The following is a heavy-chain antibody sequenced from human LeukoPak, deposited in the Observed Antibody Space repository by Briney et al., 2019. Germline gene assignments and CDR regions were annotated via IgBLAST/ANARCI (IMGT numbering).Heavy chain of an antibody. CDR3: ARSLSSSWHYFDF. CDR2: ISVSSGDI. V-gene: IGHV3-21*01. J-gene: IGHJ4*02. CDR1: GFTFNSYA. Sequence: GGSLRLSCAASGFTFNSYAMNWVRQAPGKGLEWVSSISVSSGDIYYSDSMKGRFTISRDNAKNSLYLQMNGLRADDTAVYYCARSLSSSWHYFDFWGQGTLVTVSS. D-gene: IGHD6-13*01.